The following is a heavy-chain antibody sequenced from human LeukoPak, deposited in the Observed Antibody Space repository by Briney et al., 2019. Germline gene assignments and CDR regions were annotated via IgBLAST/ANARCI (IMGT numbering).Heavy chain of an antibody. CDR3: ARDFVDYYDSDAFDI. CDR2: ISGTGGST. J-gene: IGHJ3*02. V-gene: IGHV3-23*01. D-gene: IGHD3-10*01. Sequence: GGSLRLSCAASGFTFSTYAMTWVRQAPGKGLEWVSLISGTGGSTYYADSVKGRFTISRDNSKNTLYLQMNSLRAEDTAVYYCARDFVDYYDSDAFDIWGQGTMVTVSS. CDR1: GFTFSTYA.